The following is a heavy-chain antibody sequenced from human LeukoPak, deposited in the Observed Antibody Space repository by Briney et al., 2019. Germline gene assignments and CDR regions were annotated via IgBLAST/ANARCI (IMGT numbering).Heavy chain of an antibody. CDR1: GFTFGSYA. D-gene: IGHD3-16*01. Sequence: AGGSLRLSCAASGFTFGSYAMTWVRQAPGKGLEWVAVIWHDGSNKYNADSVKGRFTISRDNSKNTLYLQMNSLRAEDTAVYYCARDLVGENGMDVWGQGTTVTVSS. J-gene: IGHJ6*02. CDR3: ARDLVGENGMDV. CDR2: IWHDGSNK. V-gene: IGHV3-33*08.